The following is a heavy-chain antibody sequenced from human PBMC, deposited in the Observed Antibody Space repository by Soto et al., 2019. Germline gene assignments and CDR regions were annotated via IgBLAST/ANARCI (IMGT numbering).Heavy chain of an antibody. Sequence: QVQLQQWGAGLLKPSETLSLTCAVYGGSFSGYYWSWIRQPPGKGLEWTGEINHSGSTNYNPSLKSRVTISVDTSKNQFSLKLSSVTAADTAVYYCASSQGSGWYFPMDVWGQGTTVTVSS. J-gene: IGHJ6*02. CDR3: ASSQGSGWYFPMDV. CDR2: INHSGST. V-gene: IGHV4-34*01. CDR1: GGSFSGYY. D-gene: IGHD6-19*01.